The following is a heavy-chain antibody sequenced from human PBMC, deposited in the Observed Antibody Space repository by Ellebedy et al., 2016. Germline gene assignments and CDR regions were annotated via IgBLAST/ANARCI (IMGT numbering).Heavy chain of an antibody. V-gene: IGHV1-18*01. CDR3: ARLWWGLDIPSGKNWFDP. D-gene: IGHD2-21*01. CDR1: GFPFTSYG. J-gene: IGHJ5*02. CDR2: ISAYNGNT. Sequence: ASVKVSCXTSGFPFTSYGISWVRQAPGQGLEWMGWISAYNGNTNYARKLQGRVTMTTDTSTSTAYMELRSLKSDDTAVYYCARLWWGLDIPSGKNWFDPWGQGTLVTVSS.